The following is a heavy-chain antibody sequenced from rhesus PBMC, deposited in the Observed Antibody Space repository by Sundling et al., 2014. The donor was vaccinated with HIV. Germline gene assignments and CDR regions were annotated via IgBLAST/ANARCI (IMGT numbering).Heavy chain of an antibody. CDR3: ARDDGSSYDY. D-gene: IGHD4-29*01. CDR1: GGSFGGYY. CDR2: ISGSSGST. J-gene: IGHJ4*01. Sequence: QVQLQESGPGLVKPSETLSLTCAVSGGSFGGYYWGWIRQPPGKGLEYIGYISGSSGSTNYNPSLKSRVTISKDTSKNQFSLNMTSVTAADTAVYYCARDDGSSYDYWGQGVLVTVSS. V-gene: IGHV4-99*02.